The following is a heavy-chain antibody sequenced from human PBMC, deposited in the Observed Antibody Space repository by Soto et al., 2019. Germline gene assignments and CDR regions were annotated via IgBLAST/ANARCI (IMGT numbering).Heavy chain of an antibody. D-gene: IGHD3-22*01. CDR1: GYTFTSYG. CDR3: ARDGGYYDSSGYPGPVDY. Sequence: GASVKVSCKASGYTFTSYGISWVRQAPGQGLEWMGWISAYNGNTNYAQKFQGRVTMTTDTSTSTVYMELSSLRSEDTAVYYCARDGGYYDSSGYPGPVDYWGQGTLVTVSS. J-gene: IGHJ4*02. CDR2: ISAYNGNT. V-gene: IGHV1-18*01.